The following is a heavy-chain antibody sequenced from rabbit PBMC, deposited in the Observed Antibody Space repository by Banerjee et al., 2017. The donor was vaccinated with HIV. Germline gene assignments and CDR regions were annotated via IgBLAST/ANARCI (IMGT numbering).Heavy chain of an antibody. CDR3: ARRSFRSGGYGYATFDL. J-gene: IGHJ4*01. CDR1: GFSFSSSYY. V-gene: IGHV1S45*01. CDR2: IYTGSSGTI. Sequence: QEQLEESGGDLVKPEGSLTLTCTASGFSFSSSYYMCWVRQAPGKGLEWIACIYTGSSGTIYYANWAKGRFTISKTSSTTVTLQMTSLTAADTATYFCARRSFRSGGYGYATFDLWGPGTLVTVS. D-gene: IGHD6-1*01.